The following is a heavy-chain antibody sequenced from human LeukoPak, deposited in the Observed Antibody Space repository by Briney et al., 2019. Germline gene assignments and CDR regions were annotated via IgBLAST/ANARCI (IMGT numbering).Heavy chain of an antibody. CDR3: ARGRGYCSGASCDIDY. Sequence: PGGSLRLSCAASGFIFNDYSMNWVRQAPGKGLEWVSNIISRGDTTHYADSVKGRFSISRNNAKNSVFLQLNSLRAEDTAVYYCARGRGYCSGASCDIDYWGQGTLVTVSS. CDR2: IISRGDTT. CDR1: GFIFNDYS. V-gene: IGHV3-48*04. D-gene: IGHD2-15*01. J-gene: IGHJ4*02.